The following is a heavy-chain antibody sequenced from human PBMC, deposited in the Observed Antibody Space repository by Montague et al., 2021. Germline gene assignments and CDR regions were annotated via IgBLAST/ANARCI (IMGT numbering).Heavy chain of an antibody. Sequence: NDYAVSVKSRVTINPDTSKNQFSLQLNSVTPEDSAVYYCARAGSLGNLDYWGQGTLVTVSS. V-gene: IGHV6-1*01. CDR3: ARAGSLGNLDY. D-gene: IGHD3-10*01. J-gene: IGHJ4*02. CDR2: N.